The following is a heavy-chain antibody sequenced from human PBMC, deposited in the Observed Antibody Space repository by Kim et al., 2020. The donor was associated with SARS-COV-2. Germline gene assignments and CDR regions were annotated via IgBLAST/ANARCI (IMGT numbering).Heavy chain of an antibody. CDR1: GFIFRNFN. Sequence: GGSLRLSCAASGFIFRNFNMNWVRHTPGKGLECVASISGTGLDTNYADSVKGRFSISRDNVRTTLYLYMNIVRTEDTAVYFCAREWSYGSGSYYPDAFD. D-gene: IGHD3-10*01. CDR2: ISGTGLDT. J-gene: IGHJ3*01. CDR3: AREWSYGSGSYYPDAFD. V-gene: IGHV3-21*01.